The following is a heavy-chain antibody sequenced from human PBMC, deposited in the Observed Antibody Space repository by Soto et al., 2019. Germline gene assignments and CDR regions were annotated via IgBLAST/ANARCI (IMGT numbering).Heavy chain of an antibody. D-gene: IGHD3-22*01. CDR1: GGSIGSGGYS. Sequence: LSLTCAVSGGSIGSGGYSWSWIRQPPGKGLEWIGYIYHSGSTYYNPSLKSRVTISVDRSKNQFSLKLSSVTAADTAVYYCARVKDYYDSSGYHNWFDPWGQGTLVTVS. CDR3: ARVKDYYDSSGYHNWFDP. J-gene: IGHJ5*02. CDR2: IYHSGST. V-gene: IGHV4-30-2*01.